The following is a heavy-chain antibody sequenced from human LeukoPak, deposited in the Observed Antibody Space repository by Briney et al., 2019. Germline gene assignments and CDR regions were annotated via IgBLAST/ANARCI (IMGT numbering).Heavy chain of an antibody. D-gene: IGHD1-26*01. CDR3: ARDRSSEWGLLW. V-gene: IGHV3-74*01. CDR2: INSDGSST. Sequence: GGSLRLSCAASGFTFSGYWMHWVRQAPGKGLVWVSRINSDGSSTSYADSVKGRFTISRDNAKNTLYLQMNSLRAEDTAVYYCARDRSSEWGLLWWGQGTLVTVSS. J-gene: IGHJ4*02. CDR1: GFTFSGYW.